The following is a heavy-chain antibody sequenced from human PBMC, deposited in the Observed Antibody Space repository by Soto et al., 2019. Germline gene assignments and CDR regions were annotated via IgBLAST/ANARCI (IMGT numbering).Heavy chain of an antibody. D-gene: IGHD4-17*01. CDR3: ARAHYGDYGYGMDV. Sequence: SETLSLTCTVSGGSISSYYWSWIRQPPGRGLEWIGYIYHSGSTYYNPSLKSRVTISVDRSKNQFSLKLSSVTAADTAVYYCARAHYGDYGYGMDVWGQGTTVTVSS. J-gene: IGHJ6*02. CDR2: IYHSGST. CDR1: GGSISSYY. V-gene: IGHV4-59*12.